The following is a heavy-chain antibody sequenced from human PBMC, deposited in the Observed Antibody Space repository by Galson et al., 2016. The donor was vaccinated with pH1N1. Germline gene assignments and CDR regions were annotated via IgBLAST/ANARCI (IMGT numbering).Heavy chain of an antibody. D-gene: IGHD5-24*01. CDR2: INHSGST. CDR1: SGSLSGYY. CDR3: ARVGYTYGPYYGMDV. V-gene: IGHV4-34*01. Sequence: ETLSLTCTASSGSLSGYYWNWIRQSPGKGLVWIGDINHSGSTKYNPSLRSRVAISVDTSKNQLSLKLRSVSAADTAVYYCARVGYTYGPYYGMDVWGQGGMVTV. J-gene: IGHJ6*02.